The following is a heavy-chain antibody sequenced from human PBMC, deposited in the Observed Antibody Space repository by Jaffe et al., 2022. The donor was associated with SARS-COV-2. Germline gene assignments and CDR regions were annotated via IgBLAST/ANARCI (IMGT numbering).Heavy chain of an antibody. D-gene: IGHD2-15*01. CDR3: ARDSGIWGMEVVVAESSDFDY. J-gene: IGHJ4*02. Sequence: QVQLQESGPGLVKPSETLSLTCTVSGYSISSGYYWGWIRQPPGKGLEWIGSIYHSGSTYYNPSLRSRVTISVDTSKNQFSLKMSSVTAADTAVYYCARDSGIWGMEVVVAESSDFDYWGQGTLVTVSS. V-gene: IGHV4-38-2*02. CDR2: IYHSGST. CDR1: GYSISSGYY.